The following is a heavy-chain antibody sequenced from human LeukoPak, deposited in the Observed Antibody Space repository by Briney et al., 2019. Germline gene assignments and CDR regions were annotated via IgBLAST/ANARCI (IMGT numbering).Heavy chain of an antibody. CDR1: GFTFSDYG. CDR3: ARDKTRDDILTGPYYYYYGMDV. J-gene: IGHJ6*02. Sequence: GGSLRLSCAGSGFTFSDYGMNWVRQAPGKGLEWLSYISGGRSIIHYADSVKGRFTISRDNAENSLYLQMNSLRAEDTAVYYCARDKTRDDILTGPYYYYYGMDVWGQGTTVTVSS. V-gene: IGHV3-48*01. D-gene: IGHD3-9*01. CDR2: ISGGRSII.